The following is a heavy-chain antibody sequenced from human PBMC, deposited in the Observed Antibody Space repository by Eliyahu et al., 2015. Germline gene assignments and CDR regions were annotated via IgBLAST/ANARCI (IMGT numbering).Heavy chain of an antibody. V-gene: IGHV1-2*02. J-gene: IGHJ6*02. Sequence: QVQLVQSGAEVKKPGASVXVXCKASXYXFTXYXMHWVRXAPGQGLEWMGWINPNSGGTNYAQKFQGRVTMTRDXSISTAYMELSRLRSDDTAVYYCASAAAGTGYYYYGMDVWGQGTTVTVSS. CDR3: ASAAAGTGYYYYGMDV. CDR2: INPNSGGT. D-gene: IGHD6-13*01. CDR1: XYXFTXYX.